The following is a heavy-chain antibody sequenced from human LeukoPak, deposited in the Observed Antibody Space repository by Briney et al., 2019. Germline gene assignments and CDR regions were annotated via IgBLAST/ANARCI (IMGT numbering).Heavy chain of an antibody. CDR3: ARGRLPDYGGNSNWFDP. CDR1: GFTFSSYE. V-gene: IGHV3-48*03. CDR2: ISSSGSTI. D-gene: IGHD4-23*01. J-gene: IGHJ5*02. Sequence: GGSLRLSCAASGFTFSSYEMNWVRQAPGKGLEWVSYISSSGSTIYYADSVKGRFTISRDNAKNSLYLQMNSLRAEDTAVYYCARGRLPDYGGNSNWFDPWGQGTLVTVSS.